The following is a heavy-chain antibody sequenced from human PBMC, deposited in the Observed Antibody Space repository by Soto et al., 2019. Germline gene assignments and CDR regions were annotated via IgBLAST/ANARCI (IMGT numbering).Heavy chain of an antibody. CDR1: GGSISSYY. CDR2: IYYSGST. D-gene: IGHD6-6*01. Sequence: QVQLQESGPGLVKPSETLSLTCTVSGGSISSYYWSWIRQPPGKGLEWIGYIYYSGSTNYNPSLKSRVTISVDTSKNQFSLKLSSVTAADTAVYYCARRSSSIIDYWGQGTLVTVSS. CDR3: ARRSSSIIDY. J-gene: IGHJ4*02. V-gene: IGHV4-59*01.